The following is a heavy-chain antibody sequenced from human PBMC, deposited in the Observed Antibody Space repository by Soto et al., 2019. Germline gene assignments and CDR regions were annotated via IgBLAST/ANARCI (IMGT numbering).Heavy chain of an antibody. D-gene: IGHD6-6*01. Sequence: PSETLSLTCTVSGGSISSGDYYWSWIRQPPGKGLEWIGYIYYSGSTYYNPSLKSRVTISVDTSKNQFSLKLSSVTAADTAVYYCARESSSAPLLNYYYGMDVWGQGTTVTVSS. CDR3: ARESSSAPLLNYYYGMDV. CDR2: IYYSGST. CDR1: GGSISSGDYY. J-gene: IGHJ6*02. V-gene: IGHV4-30-4*01.